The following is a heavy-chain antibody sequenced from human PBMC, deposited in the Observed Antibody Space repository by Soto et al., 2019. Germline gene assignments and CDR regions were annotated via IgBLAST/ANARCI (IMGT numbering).Heavy chain of an antibody. CDR3: AGGTQLWLRRINNGYSG. D-gene: IGHD5-12*01. CDR2: IIPMFGTA. V-gene: IGHV1-69*12. J-gene: IGHJ4*02. Sequence: QVQLVQSGAEVKKPESSVKVSCNAPGGTFSTYAIGWVRQAPRQGLEWMGGIIPMFGTANYAQRFQDRVTITADESTNTVYMELSSLRPEDTAVYFCAGGTQLWLRRINNGYSGWGQGTLVTFSS. CDR1: GGTFSTYA.